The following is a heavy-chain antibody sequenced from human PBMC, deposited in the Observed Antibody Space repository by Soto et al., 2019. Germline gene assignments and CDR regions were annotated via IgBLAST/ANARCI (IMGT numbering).Heavy chain of an antibody. D-gene: IGHD3-3*01. V-gene: IGHV5-51*01. J-gene: IGHJ6*02. Sequence: GESLKISCRASGYTFSRFWIGWVRQMPGKGLEWMGIIYPGDSDTRYSPSFQGQVTISADKSISTAYLQWSSLKASDTAMYYCARHEDFWNGPPYYFYGMDVWGQGTTVTVSS. CDR2: IYPGDSDT. CDR3: ARHEDFWNGPPYYFYGMDV. CDR1: GYTFSRFW.